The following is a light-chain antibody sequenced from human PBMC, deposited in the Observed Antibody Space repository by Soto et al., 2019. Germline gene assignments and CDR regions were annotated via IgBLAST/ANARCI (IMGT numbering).Light chain of an antibody. V-gene: IGLV2-14*01. CDR3: SSYTNSSTLVV. J-gene: IGLJ2*01. CDR1: VSDVY. CDR2: EVS. Sequence: QSVLTQPASVSGSPGQSITISCTGTVSDVYVSWYQQHPGKAPKLMIYEVSNRPSGVSNRFSGSKSGNTASLTISGLQAEDEADFYCSSYTNSSTLVVFGGGTQLTVL.